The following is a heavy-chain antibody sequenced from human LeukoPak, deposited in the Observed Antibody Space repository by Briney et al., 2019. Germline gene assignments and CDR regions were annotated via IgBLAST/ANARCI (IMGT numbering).Heavy chain of an antibody. Sequence: KTSETLSLTCTVSGYSISSGYYWGWIRQPPGKGLEWIGSIYHSGSTYYNPSLKSRVTISVDTSKSQFSLKLSSVTAADTAVYYCARAMEWELLHWFDPWGQGTLVTVSS. CDR1: GYSISSGYY. CDR3: ARAMEWELLHWFDP. CDR2: IYHSGST. J-gene: IGHJ5*02. V-gene: IGHV4-38-2*02. D-gene: IGHD1-26*01.